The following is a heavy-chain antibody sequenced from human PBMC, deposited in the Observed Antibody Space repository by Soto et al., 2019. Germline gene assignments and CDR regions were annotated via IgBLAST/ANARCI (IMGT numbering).Heavy chain of an antibody. V-gene: IGHV4-39*01. CDR1: GGSISSSSYY. CDR2: IYYSGST. Sequence: PSETLSLTCTVSGGSISSSSYYWGWIRQPPGKGLEWIGSIYYSGSTYYNPSLKSRVTISVDTSKNQFSLKLSSVTAADTAVYYCARVKSGQGYYYYGMDVWGQGTTVTVSS. J-gene: IGHJ6*02. CDR3: ARVKSGQGYYYYGMDV.